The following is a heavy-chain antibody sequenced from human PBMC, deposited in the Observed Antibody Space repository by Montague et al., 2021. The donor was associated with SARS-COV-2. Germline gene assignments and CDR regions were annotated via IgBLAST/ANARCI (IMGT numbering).Heavy chain of an antibody. Sequence: SETLSLTCTVSGGSISSYYWSWIWQPPGKGLELIGYIYYCGSTNYNPSLKSRVTISVDTSKNQFSLKLSSVTAADTAVYYCARDSRTDFDWLFPDSGSYYYYMDVWGKGTTVTDSS. D-gene: IGHD3-9*01. CDR1: GGSISSYY. CDR2: IYYCGST. CDR3: ARDSRTDFDWLFPDSGSYYYYMDV. J-gene: IGHJ6*03. V-gene: IGHV4-59*01.